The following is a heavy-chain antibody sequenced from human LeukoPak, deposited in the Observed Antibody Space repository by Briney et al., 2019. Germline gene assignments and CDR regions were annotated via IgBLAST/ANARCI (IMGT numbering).Heavy chain of an antibody. CDR2: ISSSGNTI. CDR1: GFTFSDYA. Sequence: GGSLRLSCAPSGFTFSDYAINWVRQAPGKGLEWISFISSSGNTISYADSVKGRFTISRDNAKNSLYLQMNSLRAEDTAVYYCARRILWFGDHAFDIWGQGTMVTVSS. V-gene: IGHV3-48*04. D-gene: IGHD3-10*01. CDR3: ARRILWFGDHAFDI. J-gene: IGHJ3*02.